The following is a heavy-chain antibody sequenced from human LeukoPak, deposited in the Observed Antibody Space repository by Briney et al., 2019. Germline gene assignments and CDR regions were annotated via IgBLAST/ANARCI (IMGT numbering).Heavy chain of an antibody. CDR3: ATEQEGRRAAFDY. V-gene: IGHV3-30*02. CDR1: GFTFRTYG. Sequence: PGGSLRLSCAASGFTFRTYGMHWVRQAPGKGLDWVAFTWYDGNEKHYADSAKGRFTISRDNSKNTLFLQMSSLRADDTAIYYCATEQEGRRAAFDYWGQGTLVTVSS. CDR2: TWYDGNEK. D-gene: IGHD1-14*01. J-gene: IGHJ4*02.